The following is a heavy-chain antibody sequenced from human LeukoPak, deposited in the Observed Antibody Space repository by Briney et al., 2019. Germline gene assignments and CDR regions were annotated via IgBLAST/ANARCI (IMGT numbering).Heavy chain of an antibody. CDR3: ATRTGYSSGRFDY. CDR2: IIPIFGTA. J-gene: IGHJ4*02. D-gene: IGHD6-19*01. V-gene: IGHV1-69*13. Sequence: SVKVSCKASGYTFTSYGISWVRQAPGQGLEWMGGIIPIFGTANYAQKFQGRVTITADESTSTAYMELSSLRSEDTAVYYCATRTGYSSGRFDYWGQGTLVTVSS. CDR1: GYTFTSYG.